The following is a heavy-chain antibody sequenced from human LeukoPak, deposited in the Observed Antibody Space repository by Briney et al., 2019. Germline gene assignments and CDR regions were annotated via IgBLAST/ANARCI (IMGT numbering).Heavy chain of an antibody. D-gene: IGHD6-19*01. CDR1: GFTFSSYW. V-gene: IGHV3-7*01. Sequence: GSLRLSCAASGFTFSSYWMSWVRQAPGKGLEWVANIKQDGSEKYYVDSVKGRFTISRDNAKNSLYLQMNSLRAEDTAVYYCARVRGASSSGWFEGAFDIWGQGTMVTVSS. CDR2: IKQDGSEK. CDR3: ARVRGASSSGWFEGAFDI. J-gene: IGHJ3*02.